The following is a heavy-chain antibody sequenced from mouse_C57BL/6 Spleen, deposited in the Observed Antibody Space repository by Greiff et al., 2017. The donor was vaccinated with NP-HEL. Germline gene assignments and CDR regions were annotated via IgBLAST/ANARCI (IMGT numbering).Heavy chain of an antibody. CDR1: GYTFTSYW. J-gene: IGHJ4*01. D-gene: IGHD2-1*01. CDR2: IYPGSGST. V-gene: IGHV1-55*01. CDR3: ARSDGNYGAMDY. Sequence: QVQLQQPGAELVKPGASVKMSCKASGYTFTSYWITWVKQRPGQGLEWIGDIYPGSGSTNYNEKFKSKATLTVDTSSTTAYMQLSSLASEESAVYYGARSDGNYGAMDYWGQGTSGTVSS.